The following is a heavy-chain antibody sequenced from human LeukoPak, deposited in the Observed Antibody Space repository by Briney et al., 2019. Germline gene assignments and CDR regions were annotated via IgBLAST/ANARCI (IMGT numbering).Heavy chain of an antibody. Sequence: SETLSLTCTVSGGSISSSSYYWSWIRQPAGKGLEWIGRIYISGSTNYNPSLKSRVTMSVDTSKNQFSLKLSSVTAADTAVYYCARVNGVGELLNYFDYWGQGTLVTVSS. CDR1: GGSISSSSYY. J-gene: IGHJ4*02. D-gene: IGHD3-10*01. CDR2: IYISGST. CDR3: ARVNGVGELLNYFDY. V-gene: IGHV4-61*02.